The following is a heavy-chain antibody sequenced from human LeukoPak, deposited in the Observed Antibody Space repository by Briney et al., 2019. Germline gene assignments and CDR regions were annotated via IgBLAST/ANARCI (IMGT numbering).Heavy chain of an antibody. CDR1: GFTFSDYY. V-gene: IGHV3-11*06. Sequence: GGSLRLSSAASGFTFSDYYMSWIRQAPGKGLEWVSYISTSSSYTNYADSVKGRFTISRDNAKNSLYLQMNSLRAEDTAVYYCARVPYYYGSGSYYSGYYFDYWGQGTLVTVSS. J-gene: IGHJ4*02. CDR3: ARVPYYYGSGSYYSGYYFDY. CDR2: ISTSSSYT. D-gene: IGHD3-10*01.